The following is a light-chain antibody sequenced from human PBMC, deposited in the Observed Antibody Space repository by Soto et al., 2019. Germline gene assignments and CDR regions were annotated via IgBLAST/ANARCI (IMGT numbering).Light chain of an antibody. Sequence: THSPASVSASSGGPVPITCRASQDIGSGLSWYQHKPGQAPRLLISGASSLDSGVPGRFSGSGSGTEFTLTISSLQSEDFATYYCQQDNCFPLTFGGGTKVDI. CDR3: QQDNCFPLT. V-gene: IGKV1D-12*01. CDR1: QDIGSG. CDR2: GAS. J-gene: IGKJ4*01.